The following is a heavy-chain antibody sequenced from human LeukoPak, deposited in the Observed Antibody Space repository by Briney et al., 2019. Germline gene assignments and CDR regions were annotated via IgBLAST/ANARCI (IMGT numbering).Heavy chain of an antibody. D-gene: IGHD3-22*01. CDR3: ATTVRGYPDDYLDN. Sequence: GGSLRLSCAASQFTFSNYWMSWVRQAPGKGLERVAHTSHDGTSNYYADSVKGRFTISRDNAKNSVYVHMNSLRIEDTAVYYCATTVRGYPDDYLDNWGEGTLVTVSS. CDR1: QFTFSNYW. CDR2: TSHDGTSN. V-gene: IGHV3-7*01. J-gene: IGHJ4*02.